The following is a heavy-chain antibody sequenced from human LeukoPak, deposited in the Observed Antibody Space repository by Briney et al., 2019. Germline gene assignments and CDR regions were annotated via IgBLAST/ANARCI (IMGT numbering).Heavy chain of an antibody. Sequence: SETLSLTCTVSGGSISTYYWSWIRQPPGKGLEWIGYIYYTGSTSYNPSLKSRVTMSVDTSKNQFSLKLSSVTAADTAVYYCARDSGTTGEVKFDPWGQGTLVTVSS. V-gene: IGHV4-59*12. CDR1: GGSISTYY. CDR2: IYYTGST. J-gene: IGHJ5*02. D-gene: IGHD3-10*01. CDR3: ARDSGTTGEVKFDP.